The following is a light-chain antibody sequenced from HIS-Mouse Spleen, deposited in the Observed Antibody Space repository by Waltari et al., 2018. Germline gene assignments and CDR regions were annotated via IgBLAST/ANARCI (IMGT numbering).Light chain of an antibody. CDR1: QSVLYSSNNKNY. J-gene: IGKJ1*01. V-gene: IGKV4-1*01. CDR2: WAS. Sequence: DIVMTQSPDSLAVSLGERATINCKSSQSVLYSSNNKNYLAWYQQKPGQPPKLLIYWASTRESGFPDRFSGSGSATDFTLTISSLQAEDVAVYYCQQYYSTPWTFGQGTKVEIK. CDR3: QQYYSTPWT.